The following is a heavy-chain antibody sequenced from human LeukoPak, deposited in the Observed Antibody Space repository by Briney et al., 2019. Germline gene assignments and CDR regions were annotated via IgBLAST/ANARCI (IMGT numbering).Heavy chain of an antibody. V-gene: IGHV3-21*01. CDR3: ARDRITVAATETSFDY. J-gene: IGHJ4*02. CDR2: ISGSSSYI. CDR1: GFTFSSYN. Sequence: GGSLRLSCAGSGFTFSSYNMNWVRQAPGKGLEWVSSISGSSSYIYYADSVKSRFTISRGNAKNSLYLQMNSLRAEDTAVYYCARDRITVAATETSFDYWGQGTLVTVSS. D-gene: IGHD6-19*01.